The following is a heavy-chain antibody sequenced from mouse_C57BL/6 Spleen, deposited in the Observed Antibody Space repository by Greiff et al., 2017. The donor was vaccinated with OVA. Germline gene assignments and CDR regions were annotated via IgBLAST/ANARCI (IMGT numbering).Heavy chain of an antibody. D-gene: IGHD2-4*01. J-gene: IGHJ4*01. CDR2: IYPGSGST. Sequence: QVQLQQSGAELVKPGASVKMSCKASGYTFTSYWITWVKQRPGQGLEWIGDIYPGSGSTNYNEKFKSKATLTVDTSSSTAYMQLSSLTSVDSAVYYCARSGNDYEGDYWGQGTSVTVSS. V-gene: IGHV1-55*01. CDR1: GYTFTSYW. CDR3: ARSGNDYEGDY.